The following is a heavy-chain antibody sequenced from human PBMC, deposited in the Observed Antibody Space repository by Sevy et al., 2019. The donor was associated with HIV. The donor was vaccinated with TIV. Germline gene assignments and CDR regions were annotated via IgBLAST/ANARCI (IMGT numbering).Heavy chain of an antibody. CDR1: GYTFTSFG. CDR2: ISVYNGKI. CDR3: ARRGAFDFDTSGFLSP. Sequence: ASVKVSCKASGYTFTSFGISWVRQAPGQGLEWVGWISVYNGKINYAQNFQGRVTMTKDTSTRTAYMELKSLGSDDTAVYYCARRGAFDFDTSGFLSPWGQGTLVTVSS. J-gene: IGHJ5*02. V-gene: IGHV1-18*01. D-gene: IGHD3-22*01.